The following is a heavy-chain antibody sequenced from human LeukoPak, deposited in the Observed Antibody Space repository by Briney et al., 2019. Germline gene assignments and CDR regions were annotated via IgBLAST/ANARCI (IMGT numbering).Heavy chain of an antibody. Sequence: SETLSLTCTVSGGSISSGDYYWSWIRQPPGKGLEWIGHIYYSGSTNYNPSLKSRVTISLDRSKDQFSLKLSSVTAADTAVYYCARINAVIGGNAFDIWGQGTMVTVSS. CDR1: GGSISSGDYY. CDR3: ARINAVIGGNAFDI. CDR2: IYYSGST. D-gene: IGHD2/OR15-2a*01. J-gene: IGHJ3*02. V-gene: IGHV4-61*08.